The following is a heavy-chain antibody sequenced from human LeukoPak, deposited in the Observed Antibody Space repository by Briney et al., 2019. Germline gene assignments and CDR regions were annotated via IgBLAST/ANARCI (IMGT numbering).Heavy chain of an antibody. V-gene: IGHV1-3*01. Sequence: ASVKVSCTASGYTFTSYAMHWVRQAPGQRLEWMGWINAGNGNTKYSQKFQGRVTITRDTSASTAYMELSSLRSEDTAVYYCARRSVDSYEVFDYWGQGTLVTVSS. J-gene: IGHJ4*02. CDR1: GYTFTSYA. CDR3: ARRSVDSYEVFDY. CDR2: INAGNGNT. D-gene: IGHD5-18*01.